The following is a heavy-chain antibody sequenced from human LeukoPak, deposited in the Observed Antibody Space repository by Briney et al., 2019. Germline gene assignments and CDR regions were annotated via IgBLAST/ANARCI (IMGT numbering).Heavy chain of an antibody. J-gene: IGHJ6*02. CDR2: ISYDGSNK. V-gene: IGHV3-30-3*01. Sequence: PGGSLRLSCAASGFTFSSYAMHWVRQAPGKGLEWVAVISYDGSNKYYADSVKGRFTISRDNSKNTLYLQMNSLRAEDTAVYYCARESGGSGSYYAYYSYGMDVWGQGTTVTVSS. D-gene: IGHD3-10*01. CDR1: GFTFSSYA. CDR3: ARESGGSGSYYAYYSYGMDV.